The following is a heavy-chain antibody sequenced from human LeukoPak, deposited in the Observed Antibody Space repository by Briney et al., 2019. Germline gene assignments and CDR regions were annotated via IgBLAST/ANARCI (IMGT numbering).Heavy chain of an antibody. CDR1: GFTFSSYW. CDR3: ARDLFGDYYGSGSYYIDAFDV. Sequence: GGSLRLSCVASGFTFSSYWMTWVRQAPGKGLEWVANIKQDGSEKYYVDSVKGRFAISRDNAKTSLYLQMNSLRAEDTAVYYCARDLFGDYYGSGSYYIDAFDVWGQGTMVTVFS. V-gene: IGHV3-7*01. CDR2: IKQDGSEK. J-gene: IGHJ3*01. D-gene: IGHD3-10*01.